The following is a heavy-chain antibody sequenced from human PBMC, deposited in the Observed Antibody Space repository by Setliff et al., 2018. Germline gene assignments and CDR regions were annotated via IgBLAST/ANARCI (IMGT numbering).Heavy chain of an antibody. CDR1: GFTFRSNA. D-gene: IGHD3-16*02. Sequence: SLRLSGAASGFTFRSNAMNWVRQAPAKGLEWVSVIYTGESTTYYADSVKGLFTVSRDNTKNTLYLQMNDLRAEDTAIYYCAKSPLRFGIDVVIPSYFVSWGPGTLLTVSS. CDR2: IYTGESTT. CDR3: AKSPLRFGIDVVIPSYFVS. J-gene: IGHJ4*02. V-gene: IGHV3-23*03.